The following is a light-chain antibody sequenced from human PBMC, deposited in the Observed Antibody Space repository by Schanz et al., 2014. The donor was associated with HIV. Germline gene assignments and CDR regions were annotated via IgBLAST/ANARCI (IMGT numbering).Light chain of an antibody. Sequence: DIQLTQSPSSLSASVGDRVTITCRASQGISNYLAWFQQKPGKAPKSLIYAASSLQSGVPSKFSGSGSGTDFTLTISSVHPEDFGIYFCQESFSMSSITFGQGTRLDLK. CDR1: QGISNY. J-gene: IGKJ5*01. V-gene: IGKV1-16*02. CDR3: QESFSMSSIT. CDR2: AAS.